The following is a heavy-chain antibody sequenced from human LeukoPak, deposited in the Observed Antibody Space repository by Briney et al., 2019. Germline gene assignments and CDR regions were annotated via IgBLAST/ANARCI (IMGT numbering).Heavy chain of an antibody. Sequence: ASVKVSCKASGYTLTDHYMHWLQRASGQGFERMASINPKNGAAIYAQRFQGRANMTRDTSISTVYMELRNLRSDHTAVYYCAKEGYSPGPGPCGPGSLVIDSS. V-gene: IGHV1-2*02. J-gene: IGHJ5*02. D-gene: IGHD5-12*01. CDR3: AKEGYSPGPGP. CDR2: INPKNGAA. CDR1: GYTLTDHY.